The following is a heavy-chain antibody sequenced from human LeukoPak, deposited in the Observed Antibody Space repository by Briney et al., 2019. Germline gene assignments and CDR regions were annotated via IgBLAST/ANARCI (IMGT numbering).Heavy chain of an antibody. V-gene: IGHV3-7*01. J-gene: IGHJ4*02. CDR2: INQDGSEK. D-gene: IGHD2-15*01. CDR1: GFTFSSYW. CDR3: ASRSSVAASGPG. Sequence: GGYLRLSCAASGFTFSSYWMSWVRQAPGKGLEWVANINQDGSEKYYVDSVKGRFTISRDNAKNSLYLQMSSLKAEDTALYYCASRSSVAASGPGWGQGTLVTVSS.